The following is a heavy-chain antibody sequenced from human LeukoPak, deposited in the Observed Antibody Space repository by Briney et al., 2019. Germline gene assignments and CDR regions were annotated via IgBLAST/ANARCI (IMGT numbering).Heavy chain of an antibody. CDR3: ARVKGTGYSYGYSFDY. V-gene: IGHV3-30*04. CDR2: ISYDGSNK. D-gene: IGHD5-18*01. CDR1: GFTFSSYA. J-gene: IGHJ4*02. Sequence: GGSLRLSCAASGFTFSSYAMHWVRQAPGKGLEWVAVISYDGSNKYYADSVKGRFTISRDNSKNTLYLQMNSLRAEDTAVYYCARVKGTGYSYGYSFDYWGQGTLVTVSS.